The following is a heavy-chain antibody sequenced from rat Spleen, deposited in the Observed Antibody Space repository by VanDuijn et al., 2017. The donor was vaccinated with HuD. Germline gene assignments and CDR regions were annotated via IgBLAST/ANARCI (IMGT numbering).Heavy chain of an antibody. CDR2: ISSDGLTT. CDR1: GFTFSNSG. CDR3: ARHQYTTDYYYVDYVDS. J-gene: IGHJ2*01. Sequence: EVQLVESGGGLVQPGRSLKLSCAASGFTFSNSGMAWVRQAPTKGLEWVATISSDGLTTYFRDSLKGRFTFSRDTAKSTLYLQMDSLRSEDTATYYCARHQYTTDYYYVDYVDSWGQGVMVTVSS. D-gene: IGHD1-6*01. V-gene: IGHV5-29*01.